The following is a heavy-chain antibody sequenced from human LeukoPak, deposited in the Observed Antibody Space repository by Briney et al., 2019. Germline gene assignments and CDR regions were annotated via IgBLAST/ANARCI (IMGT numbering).Heavy chain of an antibody. CDR1: GFTFSGSA. J-gene: IGHJ6*02. CDR2: IRSKAKGYAT. CDR3: TGIGADGEDYYYFYGLDV. V-gene: IGHV3-73*01. Sequence: GGSLRLSCAASGFTFSGSAIHWIRQASGKGPEWVAHIRSKAKGYATAYAASVKGRFTISRDDSKNMAYLQMSSLKPEDTAVYYCTGIGADGEDYYYFYGLDVWGQGTTVTVSS. D-gene: IGHD6-13*01.